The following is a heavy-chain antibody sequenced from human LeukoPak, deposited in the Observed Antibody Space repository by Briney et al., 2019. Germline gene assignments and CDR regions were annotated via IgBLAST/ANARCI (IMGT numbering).Heavy chain of an antibody. CDR3: AGDFWSGYYFRD. CDR2: IYHSGST. V-gene: IGHV4-34*01. CDR1: GGSFSGYY. D-gene: IGHD3-3*01. J-gene: IGHJ4*02. Sequence: SETLSLTCAVYGGSFSGYYWSWIRQPPGKGLEWIGNIYHSGSTYYNPSLKSRVTISVDTSKNQFSLKLSSVTAADTAVYYCAGDFWSGYYFRDWGQGTLVTVSS.